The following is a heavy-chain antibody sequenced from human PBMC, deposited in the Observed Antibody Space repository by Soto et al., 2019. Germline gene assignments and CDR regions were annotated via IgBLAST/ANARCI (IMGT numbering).Heavy chain of an antibody. CDR3: ARDRGTFGRVIVDA. CDR2: TYYRSKWYN. D-gene: IGHD3-16*02. J-gene: IGHJ5*02. Sequence: SQTLSLTCAISGDRVSSNSAAWNWIRQSPSGGLEWLGRTYYRSKWYNDNAPSVRSRISINPDTSKNQFSLQLTSVTPEDTAVYYCARDRGTFGRVIVDAWGRGTLVTVSS. CDR1: GDRVSSNSAA. V-gene: IGHV6-1*01.